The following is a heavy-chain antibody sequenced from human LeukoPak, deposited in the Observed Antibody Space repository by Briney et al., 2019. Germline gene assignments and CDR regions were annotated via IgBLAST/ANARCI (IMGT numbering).Heavy chain of an antibody. CDR3: AREEPRYCGGGSCYPYYYYYYMDV. CDR2: IIPILGIS. V-gene: IGHV1-69*04. CDR1: GGTFSSYA. D-gene: IGHD2-15*01. Sequence: SVKVSCKASGGTFSSYAISWVRQAPGQGLEWMGRIIPILGISNYAQKFQGRVTITADKSTSTAYMELSSLRSEDTAVYYCAREEPRYCGGGSCYPYYYYYYMDVWGKGTTVTVSS. J-gene: IGHJ6*03.